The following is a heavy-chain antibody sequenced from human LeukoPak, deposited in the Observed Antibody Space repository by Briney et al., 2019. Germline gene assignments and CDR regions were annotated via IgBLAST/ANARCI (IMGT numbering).Heavy chain of an antibody. CDR3: AKDTSSWAYFDY. D-gene: IGHD6-13*01. J-gene: IGHJ4*02. CDR1: GFTFSTYW. Sequence: GGSLRLSCTASGFTFSTYWMSWVRQAPGKGLEWVANIKQDGTENHYADSVTGRFTISRDNSKNTLYLQMNSLRAEDTAVYYCAKDTSSWAYFDYWGQGTLVTVSS. CDR2: IKQDGTEN. V-gene: IGHV3-7*01.